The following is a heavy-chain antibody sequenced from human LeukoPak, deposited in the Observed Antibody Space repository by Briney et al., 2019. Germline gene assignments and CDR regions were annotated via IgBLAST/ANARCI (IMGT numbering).Heavy chain of an antibody. J-gene: IGHJ4*02. Sequence: SETLSLTCSVSGGSISSFSSYWGWIRQPPGQGLEWIASVYYSGRANYSPSLKSRITISVDTSQNQFSLQLSSVTAADTAVYYCASQGSAYYFDFWGQGVLVTVSS. D-gene: IGHD2-15*01. CDR2: VYYSGRA. CDR3: ASQGSAYYFDF. V-gene: IGHV4-39*01. CDR1: GGSISSFSSY.